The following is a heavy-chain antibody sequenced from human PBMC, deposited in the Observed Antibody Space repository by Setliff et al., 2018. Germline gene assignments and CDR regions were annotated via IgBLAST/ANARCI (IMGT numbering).Heavy chain of an antibody. Sequence: PGESLKISCKASGYTFSRYWIGWVRQMPGKGLEWLGIIYPSDSDTRYSPSFQGQVTISADKSISTAYLQLSSLKASDTAIYYCARVGTAGGYYFGFWGQGALVTVSS. V-gene: IGHV5-51*01. D-gene: IGHD2-15*01. J-gene: IGHJ4*02. CDR3: ARVGTAGGYYFGF. CDR2: IYPSDSDT. CDR1: GYTFSRYW.